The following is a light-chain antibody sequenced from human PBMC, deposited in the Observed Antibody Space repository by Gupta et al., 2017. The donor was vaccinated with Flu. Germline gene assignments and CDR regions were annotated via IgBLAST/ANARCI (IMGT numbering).Light chain of an antibody. V-gene: IGKV1-39*01. CDR2: AAS. CDR3: QQSDSTPSWT. J-gene: IGKJ1*01. CDR1: QSISSY. Sequence: SSLSASVGDRVTITCRASQSISSYLNWYQQKPGKAPKLLIYAASSLQSGVPSRFSGSGSGTDFTLTMSSRQPEDFAAYYCQQSDSTPSWTFGQGTKVEIK.